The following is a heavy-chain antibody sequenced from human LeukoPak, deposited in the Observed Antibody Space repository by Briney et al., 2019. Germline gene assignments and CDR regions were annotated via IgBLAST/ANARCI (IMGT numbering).Heavy chain of an antibody. CDR3: AREGLAQQLVRCRWYFDY. D-gene: IGHD6-13*01. CDR2: TYYRSKWYN. Sequence: SQTLSLTCAISGDSVSSNSAAWNWIRQSPSRGLEWLGRTYYRSKWYNDYAVSVKSRITINPDTSKNQFSLQLNSVTPEDTAVYYCAREGLAQQLVRCRWYFDYWGQGTLVTVSS. J-gene: IGHJ4*02. V-gene: IGHV6-1*01. CDR1: GDSVSSNSAA.